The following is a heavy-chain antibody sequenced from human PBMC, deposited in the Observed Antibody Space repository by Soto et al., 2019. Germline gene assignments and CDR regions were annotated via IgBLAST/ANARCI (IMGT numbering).Heavy chain of an antibody. CDR2: ISGSGGST. D-gene: IGHD6-19*01. CDR1: GFTFSSYA. Sequence: GGSLRLSCAASGFTFSSYAMTWVRQAPGKGLEWVSGISGSGGSTYYADSVKGRFTISRDNSKNTLYLQMNSLRANDTAVYYCAKGLTVPGSFDQWGQGTLVTVSS. CDR3: AKGLTVPGSFDQ. V-gene: IGHV3-23*01. J-gene: IGHJ4*02.